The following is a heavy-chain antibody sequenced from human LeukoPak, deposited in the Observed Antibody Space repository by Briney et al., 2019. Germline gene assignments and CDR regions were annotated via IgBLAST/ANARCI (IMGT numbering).Heavy chain of an antibody. CDR2: IVVGSGNT. CDR1: GFTFTSSA. CDR3: AADRPGYCSEPGCRGGGSYYYYGMDV. J-gene: IGHJ6*04. Sequence: SVKVSCKASGFTFTSSAVQWVRQARGQRLEWIGWIVVGSGNTNYAQKFQERVTITRDMSTSTAYMELSSLRSEDTAVYYCAADRPGYCSEPGCRGGGSYYYYGMDVWGKGTTVTVSS. D-gene: IGHD2-15*01. V-gene: IGHV1-58*01.